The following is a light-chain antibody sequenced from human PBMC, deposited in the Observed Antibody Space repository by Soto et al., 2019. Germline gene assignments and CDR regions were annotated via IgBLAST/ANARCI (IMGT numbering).Light chain of an antibody. Sequence: ELVCQTSPGTLSLAPGESDQTFCRASQSVSSYLAWYQQKPGQAPRLLIYDAYNRATGIKARFSGSGSGTDFTLTISSLEPEDFAVYYCQQRSNWPLSCGGGTK. J-gene: IGKJ4*01. CDR2: DAY. CDR3: QQRSNWPLS. CDR1: QSVSSY. V-gene: IGKV3-11*01.